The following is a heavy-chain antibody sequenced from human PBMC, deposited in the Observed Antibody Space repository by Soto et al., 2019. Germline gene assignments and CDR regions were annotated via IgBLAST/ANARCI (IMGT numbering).Heavy chain of an antibody. V-gene: IGHV4-31*03. D-gene: IGHD3-10*01. CDR2: IYCIGST. J-gene: IGHJ4*02. CDR3: AREPVI. Sequence: QVQLQESGPGLVKPSHTLSLTCTVSGGSISRGGYYWSWTRQHPGKGMEWIGYIYCIGSTYYNPSRTRRVTISVDTSKNQFSLKLSSVTAADTAVYYCAREPVIWGQRTLVTVSS. CDR1: GGSISRGGYY.